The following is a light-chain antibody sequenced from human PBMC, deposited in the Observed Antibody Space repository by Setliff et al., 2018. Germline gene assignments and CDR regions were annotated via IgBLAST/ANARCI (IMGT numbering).Light chain of an antibody. J-gene: IGLJ1*01. CDR2: DVS. Sequence: LTQPASVSGSPGQSITIYCIGSSSDIGAYDYVAWYQQHPGKAPKLMIYDVSHRPSGVSHRFSASKSGNTASLTISGLQAEDEADYYCSSYTNTRTAYVFGTGTKVTVL. CDR1: SSDIGAYDY. V-gene: IGLV2-14*03. CDR3: SSYTNTRTAYV.